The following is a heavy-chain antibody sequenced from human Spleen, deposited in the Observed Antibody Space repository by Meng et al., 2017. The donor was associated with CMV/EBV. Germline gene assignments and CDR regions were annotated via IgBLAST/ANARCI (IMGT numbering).Heavy chain of an antibody. D-gene: IGHD2-2*01. J-gene: IGHJ6*02. CDR3: ARGIIVVVPAARIDRTYYYYGMDV. CDR2: IYHSGST. Sequence: SETLSLTCTVSGYSISSGYYWGWIRQPPGKGLEWIGSIYHSGSTYYNPSLKSRVTISVDTSKNQFSLKLSSVTAADTAVYYCARGIIVVVPAARIDRTYYYYGMDVWGQGTTVTVSS. CDR1: GYSISSGYY. V-gene: IGHV4-38-2*02.